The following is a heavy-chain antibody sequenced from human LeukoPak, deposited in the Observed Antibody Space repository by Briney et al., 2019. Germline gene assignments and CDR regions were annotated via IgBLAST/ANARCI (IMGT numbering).Heavy chain of an antibody. Sequence: SETLSLTCTVSGASISSGDYYWSWLRQPPGKGLEWIGYIYYSGSTYYNPSLKSRVTISVDTSKNQFSLKLSSVTAADTAVYYCARVPASRGAFDIWGQGTMVTVSS. CDR1: GASISSGDYY. V-gene: IGHV4-30-4*01. D-gene: IGHD2-15*01. CDR2: IYYSGST. J-gene: IGHJ3*02. CDR3: ARVPASRGAFDI.